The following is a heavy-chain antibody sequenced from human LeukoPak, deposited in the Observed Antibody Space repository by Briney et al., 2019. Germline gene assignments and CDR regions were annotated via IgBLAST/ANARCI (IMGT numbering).Heavy chain of an antibody. CDR3: ATADMTSVTTFLDY. CDR2: ISAYNGNT. D-gene: IGHD4-17*01. J-gene: IGHJ4*02. Sequence: ASVKVSYKASGYTFTSYGISWVRQAPGQGLEWMGWISAYNGNTNYAQKLQGRVTMTTDTSTSTAYMELRSLRSDDTAVYYCATADMTSVTTFLDYWGQGTLVTVSS. V-gene: IGHV1-18*01. CDR1: GYTFTSYG.